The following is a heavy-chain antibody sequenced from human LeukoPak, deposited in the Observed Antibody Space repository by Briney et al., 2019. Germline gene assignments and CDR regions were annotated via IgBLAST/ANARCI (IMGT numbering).Heavy chain of an antibody. V-gene: IGHV4-59*01. CDR1: GGSISSYY. CDR3: ARDLWGGSILTGYTPLFDY. J-gene: IGHJ4*02. D-gene: IGHD3-9*01. Sequence: PSETLSLTCSVSGGSISSYYWSWIRQPPGKGLEWIGYIYYSGSTNHNPSLKSRVTISVDMSKNQFSLKLSSVTAADTAVYYCARDLWGGSILTGYTPLFDYWGQGTLVTVSS. CDR2: IYYSGST.